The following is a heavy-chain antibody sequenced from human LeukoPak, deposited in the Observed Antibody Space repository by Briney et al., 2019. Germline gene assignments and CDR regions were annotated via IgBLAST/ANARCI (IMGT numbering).Heavy chain of an antibody. CDR2: ISGNTENT. CDR1: GFTFSSYA. V-gene: IGHV3-23*01. CDR3: AKGPHMIVVVTPSYFDY. D-gene: IGHD3-22*01. Sequence: GSLRLSCAASGFTFSSYAMNWVRQAPGKGLEWVSGISGNTENTYYADSVKGRFTISRDNPKNTVYLQMTSLGAEDTAVYYCAKGPHMIVVVTPSYFDYWGQGTLVTVSS. J-gene: IGHJ4*02.